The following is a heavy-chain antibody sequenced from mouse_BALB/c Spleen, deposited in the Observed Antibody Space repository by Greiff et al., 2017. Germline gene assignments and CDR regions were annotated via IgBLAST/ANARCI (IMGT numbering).Heavy chain of an antibody. CDR1: GFAFSSYD. Sequence: EVKVVESGGGLVKPGGSLKLSCAASGFAFSSYDMSWVRQTPEKRLEWVAYISSGGGSTYYPDTVKGRFTISRDNAKNTLYLQMSSLKSEDTAMYYCARQGGSHWYFDVWGAGTTVTVSS. CDR3: ARQGGSHWYFDV. CDR2: ISSGGGST. V-gene: IGHV5-12-1*01. J-gene: IGHJ1*01.